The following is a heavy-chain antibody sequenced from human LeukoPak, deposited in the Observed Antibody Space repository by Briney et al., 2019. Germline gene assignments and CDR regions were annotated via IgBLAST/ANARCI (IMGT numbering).Heavy chain of an antibody. J-gene: IGHJ4*02. Sequence: GGSLRLSCSASGFTFSSYAMHWVRQAPGKGLEYVSAISRNGGSTYYADSVKGRFTISRDNSKNTLYLQMSSLRAEDTAVYYCVNERYGDYDHWGQGTLVTVSS. D-gene: IGHD4-17*01. V-gene: IGHV3-64D*09. CDR1: GFTFSSYA. CDR3: VNERYGDYDH. CDR2: ISRNGGST.